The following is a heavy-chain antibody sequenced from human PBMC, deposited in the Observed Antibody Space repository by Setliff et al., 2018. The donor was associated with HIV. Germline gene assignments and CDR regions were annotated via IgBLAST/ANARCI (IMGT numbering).Heavy chain of an antibody. Sequence: GGSLRLSCAASGFTFSSRWMTWVRQAPGKGLESVSYISSSSTYTTYADSVKGRFTISRDNAKSTVYLQMGSLSADDTAVYYCARGGFNHAFDIWGQGTMVTVSS. J-gene: IGHJ3*02. CDR1: GFTFSSRW. D-gene: IGHD2-15*01. V-gene: IGHV3-21*05. CDR3: ARGGFNHAFDI. CDR2: ISSSSTYT.